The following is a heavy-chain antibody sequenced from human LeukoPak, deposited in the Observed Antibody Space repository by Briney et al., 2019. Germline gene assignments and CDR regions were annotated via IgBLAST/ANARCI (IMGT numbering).Heavy chain of an antibody. Sequence: SSETLSLTCAVYGGSFSGHYWSWIRQPPGKGLEWIGEINHSGSTNYNPSLKSRVTISVDTSKNQFSLKLSSVTAADTAVYYCARETRSSGSIDYWGQGTLVTVSS. V-gene: IGHV4-34*01. D-gene: IGHD3-22*01. CDR1: GGSFSGHY. CDR2: INHSGST. J-gene: IGHJ4*02. CDR3: ARETRSSGSIDY.